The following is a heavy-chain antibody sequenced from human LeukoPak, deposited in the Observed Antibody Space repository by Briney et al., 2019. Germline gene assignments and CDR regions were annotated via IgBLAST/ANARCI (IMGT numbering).Heavy chain of an antibody. CDR1: GFTFSSYA. Sequence: GGSLRLSCAASGFTFSSYAMHWVRQAPGKGLEWVAVISYDGSNKYYADSVKGRFTISRDNSKSTLYLQMNSLRAEDTAVYYCARDQIAAAGRGYFDYWGQGTLVTVSS. CDR3: ARDQIAAAGRGYFDY. CDR2: ISYDGSNK. V-gene: IGHV3-30*04. D-gene: IGHD6-13*01. J-gene: IGHJ4*02.